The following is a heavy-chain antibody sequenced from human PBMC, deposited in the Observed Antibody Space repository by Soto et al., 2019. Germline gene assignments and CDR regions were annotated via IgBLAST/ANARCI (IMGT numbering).Heavy chain of an antibody. Sequence: ASVKVSCKASGYTFTSYDINWVRQATGQGLEWMGWMNPNSGNTGYAQKFQGRVTMTRNTSISTAYMELSSLRSEDTAVYYCAKDLIDYSNSYFDYWGQGTLVTVSS. J-gene: IGHJ4*02. CDR3: AKDLIDYSNSYFDY. CDR1: GYTFTSYD. D-gene: IGHD4-4*01. CDR2: MNPNSGNT. V-gene: IGHV1-8*01.